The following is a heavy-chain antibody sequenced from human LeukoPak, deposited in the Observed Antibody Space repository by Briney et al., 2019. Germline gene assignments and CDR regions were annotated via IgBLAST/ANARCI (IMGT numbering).Heavy chain of an antibody. Sequence: KPSETLSLTCTVSGGSISSGDYYWSWIRQPPGKGLEWIGYIYYSGSTNYNPSLKSRVTISVDTSKNQFSLKLSSVTAADTAVYYCAREGYYYGMDVWGQGTTVTVSS. J-gene: IGHJ6*02. CDR3: AREGYYYGMDV. CDR2: IYYSGST. CDR1: GGSISSGDYY. V-gene: IGHV4-61*08.